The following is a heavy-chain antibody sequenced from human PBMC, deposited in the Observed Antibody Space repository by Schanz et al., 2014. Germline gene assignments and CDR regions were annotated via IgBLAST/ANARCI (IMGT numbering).Heavy chain of an antibody. D-gene: IGHD2-21*02. CDR2: LSFDSRHI. J-gene: IGHJ4*02. CDR1: GFTFSDNF. CDR3: AKDLEPQCGGDCPLT. V-gene: IGHV3-11*06. Sequence: QVQLVESGGGLVKPGGSLRLSCAASGFTFSDNFMSWIRQSPGKGLEWVAFLSFDSRHIYYADSVKGRFTISRDNAKSSLHLQMNSLRADDTAVYYCAKDLEPQCGGDCPLTWGQGTLVTVSS.